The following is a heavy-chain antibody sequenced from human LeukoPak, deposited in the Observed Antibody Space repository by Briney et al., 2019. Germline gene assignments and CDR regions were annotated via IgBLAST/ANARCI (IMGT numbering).Heavy chain of an antibody. Sequence: KTSETLSLTCTVSGGSISSYYWSWIRQPLRKGLEWTGYIYYTGSTNYNPSLKSRVTISVDTSKNQFSLELSSVTAADTAVYYCARVGFGNTPHPIDYWGQGTLVTVSS. CDR3: ARVGFGNTPHPIDY. J-gene: IGHJ4*02. V-gene: IGHV4-59*01. CDR2: IYYTGST. D-gene: IGHD4-23*01. CDR1: GGSISSYY.